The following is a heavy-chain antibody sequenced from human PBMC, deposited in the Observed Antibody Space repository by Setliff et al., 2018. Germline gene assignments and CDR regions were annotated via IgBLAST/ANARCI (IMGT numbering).Heavy chain of an antibody. CDR3: ARSAGYSSSWFLNWFDP. J-gene: IGHJ5*02. V-gene: IGHV4-38-2*01. D-gene: IGHD6-13*01. CDR1: GYSISSGYY. Sequence: SETLSLTCAVSGYSISSGYYWGWIRQPPGKGLEWIGSIYHSGSTYYNPSLKSRVTISVDTSKNQFSLKLSSVTAADTAVYYCARSAGYSSSWFLNWFDPWGQGTLVTVSS. CDR2: IYHSGST.